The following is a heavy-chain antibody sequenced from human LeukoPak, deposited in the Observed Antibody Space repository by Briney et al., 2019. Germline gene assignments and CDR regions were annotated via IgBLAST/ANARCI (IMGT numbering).Heavy chain of an antibody. Sequence: PSQTLSLTCTVSGGSICSGSYYWSWIRQPAGKGLEWIGHIYTSGSTNYNPSLKSRVTISVDTSKNQFSLKLSSVTAADTAVYYCARAACSGGSCSFDPWGRGTLVTVSS. D-gene: IGHD2-15*01. CDR3: ARAACSGGSCSFDP. J-gene: IGHJ5*02. V-gene: IGHV4-61*09. CDR2: IYTSGST. CDR1: GGSICSGSYY.